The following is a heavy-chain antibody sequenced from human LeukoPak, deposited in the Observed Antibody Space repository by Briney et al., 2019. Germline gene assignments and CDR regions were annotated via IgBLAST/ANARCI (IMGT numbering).Heavy chain of an antibody. D-gene: IGHD6-19*01. J-gene: IGHJ4*02. CDR3: ARGRDSSGGGFDY. CDR2: ISSSSSYI. CDR1: GFTFSSYS. V-gene: IGHV3-21*01. Sequence: GGSLSLSCAASGFTFSSYSMNWVRQAPGKGLEWVSSISSSSSYIYYADSVKGRFTISRDNAKNPLYLQMNSLRAEDTAVYYCARGRDSSGGGFDYWGQGTLVTVSS.